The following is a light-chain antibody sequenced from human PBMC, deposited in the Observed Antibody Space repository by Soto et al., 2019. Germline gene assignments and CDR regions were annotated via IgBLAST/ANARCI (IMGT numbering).Light chain of an antibody. CDR1: QSVNSY. V-gene: IGKV3-20*01. CDR2: GAS. CDR3: LQYGSSPRT. J-gene: IGKJ1*01. Sequence: EIVLTQSPGTLSLSLGERVTLSCWASQSVNSYLAWYQQKPGQAPRLLIYGASSRATGIPDGFSGSGSGTDFTLTISRLEAEDCAVYYCLQYGSSPRTFGQGTKVEIK.